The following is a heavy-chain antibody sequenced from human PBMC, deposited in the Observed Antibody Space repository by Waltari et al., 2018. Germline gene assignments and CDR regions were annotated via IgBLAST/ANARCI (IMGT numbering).Heavy chain of an antibody. Sequence: EVQLLESGGGLVQPGGSLRLSCVASGFTFGGYTMTWVRQAPGKGLDWVSTIRGSGADTYYADSVKGRFTISRDNSRDTLYLQMNTLTAGDTAIYYCAKSLGDTYGRYPTDYWGQGTLVTVSS. V-gene: IGHV3-23*01. CDR3: AKSLGDTYGRYPTDY. J-gene: IGHJ4*02. CDR1: GFTFGGYT. D-gene: IGHD3-10*01. CDR2: IRGSGADT.